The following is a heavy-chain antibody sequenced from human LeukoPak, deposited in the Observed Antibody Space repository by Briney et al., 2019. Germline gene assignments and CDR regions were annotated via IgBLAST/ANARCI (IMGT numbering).Heavy chain of an antibody. D-gene: IGHD3-22*01. V-gene: IGHV3-30-3*01. Sequence: PGGSLRLSCAASEFTFSNYALHWVRQAPGKGLEWVAVISYDGSEKHYADPVKGRFTISRDNSKNTLYLQMNSLRAEDTAVYYCAREGSSGFYPYWGQGILVTVSS. J-gene: IGHJ4*02. CDR1: EFTFSNYA. CDR3: AREGSSGFYPY. CDR2: ISYDGSEK.